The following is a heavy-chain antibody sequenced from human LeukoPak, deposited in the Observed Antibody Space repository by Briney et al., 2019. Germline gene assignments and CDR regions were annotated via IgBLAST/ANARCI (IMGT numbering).Heavy chain of an antibody. J-gene: IGHJ6*02. V-gene: IGHV1-46*01. D-gene: IGHD3-3*01. CDR2: INPSGGST. CDR1: GHTFTSYY. CDR3: ARDPLNYDFWSGMYYYYGMDV. Sequence: ASVKVSCKASGHTFTSYYMHWVRQAPGQGLEWMGIINPSGGSTSYAQKFQRRVTMTRDTSTSTVYMELSSLRSEDTAVYYCARDPLNYDFWSGMYYYYGMDVWGQGATVTVSS.